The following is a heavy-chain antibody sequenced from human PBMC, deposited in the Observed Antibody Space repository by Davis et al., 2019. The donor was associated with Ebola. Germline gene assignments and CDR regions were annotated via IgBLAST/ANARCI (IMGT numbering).Heavy chain of an antibody. V-gene: IGHV4-34*01. CDR3: ARARNYIWGSYGFDY. J-gene: IGHJ4*02. D-gene: IGHD3-16*01. Sequence: MPSETLSLTCTVSGGSISSYYWSWIRQPPGKGLEWIGEINHSGSTNYNPSLKSRVTISVDTSKNQFSLKLSSVTAADTAVYYCARARNYIWGSYGFDYWGQGTLVTVSS. CDR2: INHSGST. CDR1: GGSISSYY.